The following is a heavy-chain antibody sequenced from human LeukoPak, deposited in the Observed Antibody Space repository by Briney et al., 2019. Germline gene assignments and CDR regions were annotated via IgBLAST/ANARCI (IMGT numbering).Heavy chain of an antibody. V-gene: IGHV3-74*01. D-gene: IGHD3-16*01. CDR3: ARGAHDAFDI. Sequence: GGSLRLSCATSGFPFGSYWMHWVRQAPGKGLVWVSLTNTDGSSTSYADSVKGRFTISRDSAKNTLYLQMNSLRAEDTAVYYCARGAHDAFDIWGQGTMVTVSS. J-gene: IGHJ3*02. CDR2: TNTDGSST. CDR1: GFPFGSYW.